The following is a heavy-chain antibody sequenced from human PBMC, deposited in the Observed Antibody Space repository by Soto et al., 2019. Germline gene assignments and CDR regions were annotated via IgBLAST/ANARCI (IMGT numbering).Heavy chain of an antibody. V-gene: IGHV4-59*08. CDR3: ARHSPPFFYGSGPWDV. CDR1: GGSISNSY. D-gene: IGHD3-10*01. J-gene: IGHJ6*02. Sequence: SETLSLTCTVSGGSISNSYWSWIRQSPGKGLAWIGYIYSSGSTNYNPSLKSRVTISVDTSKNQFSLKLSSLSAADTAVYYCARHSPPFFYGSGPWDVWGQGTTVTVSS. CDR2: IYSSGST.